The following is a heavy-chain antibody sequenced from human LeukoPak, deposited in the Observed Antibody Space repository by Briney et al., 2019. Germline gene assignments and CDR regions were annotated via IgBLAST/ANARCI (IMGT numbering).Heavy chain of an antibody. CDR1: GFTFTTYY. V-gene: IGHV3-74*01. J-gene: IGHJ4*02. CDR3: VSYNWKYPDY. D-gene: IGHD1-7*01. CDR2: ISDDGRTT. Sequence: PGGSLTLSCAASGFTFTTYYMYWVRQAPGKGLVWVARISDDGRTTDYADSVKGRFTISRDNAKDTLYLQMNSLRAEDTAVYYCVSYNWKYPDYWGQGTLVTVSS.